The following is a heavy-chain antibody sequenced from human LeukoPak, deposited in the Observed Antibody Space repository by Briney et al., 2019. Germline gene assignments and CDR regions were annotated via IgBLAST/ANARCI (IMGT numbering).Heavy chain of an antibody. CDR2: ISYDGSNK. J-gene: IGHJ4*02. Sequence: QAGGSLRLSCAASGFTFSSYAMHWVRQAPGKGLEWVAVISYDGSNKYYADSVKGRFTISRDNSKNTLYLQMNSLRAEDTAVYYCAKDRIGSTSCPSPDYWGQGTLVTVSS. V-gene: IGHV3-30-3*01. CDR3: AKDRIGSTSCPSPDY. D-gene: IGHD2-2*01. CDR1: GFTFSSYA.